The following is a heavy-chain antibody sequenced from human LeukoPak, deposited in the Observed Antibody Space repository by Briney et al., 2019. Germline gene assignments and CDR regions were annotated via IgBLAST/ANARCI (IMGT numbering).Heavy chain of an antibody. J-gene: IGHJ4*02. CDR3: ARDYSSSWQNFDY. Sequence: GGSLRLSCAVSGFTFSSYWMSWVRQAPGKGLEWVANIKQDGSEKYYVDSVKGRFTISRDNAKNSLYLQMNSLRAEDTAVYYCARDYSSSWQNFDYWGQGTLVTVSS. CDR1: GFTFSSYW. D-gene: IGHD6-13*01. CDR2: IKQDGSEK. V-gene: IGHV3-7*01.